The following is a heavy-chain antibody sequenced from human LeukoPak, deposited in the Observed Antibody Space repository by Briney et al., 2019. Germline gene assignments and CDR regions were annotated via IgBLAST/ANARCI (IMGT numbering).Heavy chain of an antibody. CDR2: IKQDGSEK. V-gene: IGHV3-7*01. D-gene: IGHD2-2*02. CDR1: GFTFSSYW. CDR3: ATDGGYCSRTSCYRGDYFDY. Sequence: GGSLRLSCAASGFTFSSYWMSWVRQAPGKGLEWVANIKQDGSEKYYVDSVKGRFTISRDNAKNSLYLQMNSLRVEDTAVYYCATDGGYCSRTSCYRGDYFDYWGQGTLVTVSS. J-gene: IGHJ4*02.